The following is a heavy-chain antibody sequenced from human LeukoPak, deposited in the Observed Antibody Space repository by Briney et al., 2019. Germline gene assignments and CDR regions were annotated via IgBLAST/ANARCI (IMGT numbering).Heavy chain of an antibody. CDR3: SRGRATGGHWYFEL. D-gene: IGHD2-15*01. Sequence: GGSLRLSCVASGFIFSDHYMDWVRQAPGKGLEWVGRIRNKANGYTTEYAATVKGRFTISRDDSQSSAYLRMNSLRTEDTAMYFCSRGRATGGHWYFELWGRGTLVTVSS. V-gene: IGHV3-72*01. CDR1: GFIFSDHY. J-gene: IGHJ2*01. CDR2: IRNKANGYTT.